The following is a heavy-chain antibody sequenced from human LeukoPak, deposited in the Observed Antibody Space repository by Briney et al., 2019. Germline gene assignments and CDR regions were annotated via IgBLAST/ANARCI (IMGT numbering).Heavy chain of an antibody. D-gene: IGHD2-8*02. V-gene: IGHV3-23*01. CDR3: ATYRQVLLPFES. J-gene: IGHJ4*02. Sequence: GGSLRLSCAASGFTFSSYAMSWVRQAPGKGLEWVSDISGSGRGGSTHYADSVRGRFTISRDNSKSTLSLQMNSLRAEDTAIYYCATYRQVLLPFESWGQGTLVTVSS. CDR2: ISGSGRGGST. CDR1: GFTFSSYA.